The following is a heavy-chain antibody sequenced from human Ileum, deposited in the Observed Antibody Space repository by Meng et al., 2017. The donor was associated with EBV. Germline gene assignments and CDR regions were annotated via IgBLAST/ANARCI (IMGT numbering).Heavy chain of an antibody. D-gene: IGHD4-17*01. CDR3: ARVGDYAYKD. J-gene: IGHJ1*01. CDR1: GLTFSSFW. Sequence: EVPVVESGGGLVQPGGSLRLSCAVSGLTFSSFWMHWVRQGPGKGLVWVSRINGDGTSTSYADSVKGRFTISRDNAKNTLYLQMNSLRAEDTAVYYCARVGDYAYKDWGQGTLVTVSS. V-gene: IGHV3-74*01. CDR2: INGDGTST.